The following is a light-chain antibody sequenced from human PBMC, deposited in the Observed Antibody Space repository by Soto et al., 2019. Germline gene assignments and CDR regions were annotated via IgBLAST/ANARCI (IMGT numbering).Light chain of an antibody. CDR2: GAS. CDR1: QSVSNN. Sequence: ESVLTHSRATLSLSRGGRSTLACVAIQSVSNNYLAWYQQKPGQAPRLLIYGASNRATGIPDRFSGGGSGTEFTLTISSLQSEDFVVYYCQQYNSWPPITLRQGTRLEIK. J-gene: IGKJ5*01. CDR3: QQYNSWPPIT. V-gene: IGKV3D-15*01.